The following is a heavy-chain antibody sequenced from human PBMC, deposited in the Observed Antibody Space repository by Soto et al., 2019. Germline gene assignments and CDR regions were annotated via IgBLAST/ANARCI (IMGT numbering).Heavy chain of an antibody. CDR2: IYPGDSDT. CDR1: GYSFTSYW. D-gene: IGHD2-2*01. V-gene: IGHV5-51*01. J-gene: IGHJ3*02. CDR3: ARTSGYCSSTSCYGSPDAFDI. Sequence: GESLKISCKGSGYSFTSYWIGWVRQMPGKGLEWMGIIYPGDSDTRYSPSFQGQVTISADKSISTAYLQWSSLKASDTAMYYCARTSGYCSSTSCYGSPDAFDIWGQGTMVTVSS.